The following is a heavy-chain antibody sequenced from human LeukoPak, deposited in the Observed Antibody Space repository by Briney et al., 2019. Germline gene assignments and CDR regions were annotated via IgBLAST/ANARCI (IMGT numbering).Heavy chain of an antibody. CDR1: GFTFDSYA. Sequence: GGSLRLSCAASGFTFDSYAMTWVRQAPGKGLEWVSSISGGGGITNYADSVKGRFTISRDNSKYTLFLQMNSLRAEDTAVYYCLRSFDYWGQGTLVTVSS. CDR3: LRSFDY. J-gene: IGHJ4*02. CDR2: ISGGGGIT. V-gene: IGHV3-23*01.